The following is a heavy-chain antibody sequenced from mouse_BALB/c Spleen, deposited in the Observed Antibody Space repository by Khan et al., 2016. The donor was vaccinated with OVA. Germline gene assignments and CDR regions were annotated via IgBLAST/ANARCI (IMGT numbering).Heavy chain of an antibody. Sequence: EVQLQESGPELVKPGASVKISCKASGYSFTGYFMNWVIQSHGKSLEWIGRINPHFGETFYNPKFQDKATLTVDESSSTAHMELRSLASEDSAVYYCARVYGSDFDYWGQGTALTVSS. CDR2: INPHFGET. CDR3: ARVYGSDFDY. V-gene: IGHV1-20*02. J-gene: IGHJ2*01. CDR1: GYSFTGYF. D-gene: IGHD1-1*01.